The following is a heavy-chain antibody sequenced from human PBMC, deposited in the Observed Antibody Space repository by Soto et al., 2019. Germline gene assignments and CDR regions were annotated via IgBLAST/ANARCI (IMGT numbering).Heavy chain of an antibody. D-gene: IGHD4-17*01. J-gene: IGHJ4*02. CDR2: LYIGGST. CDR3: ASTDYGGDGQDY. Sequence: PGGSLRLSCAASGFTVSNNYMTWVRQAPGKGLEWVSVLYIGGSTYYADSVKDRFTISRDNSKNTVYLQMNSLRTEDTATYYCASTDYGGDGQDYWGQGTLGTVSS. V-gene: IGHV3-53*01. CDR1: GFTVSNNY.